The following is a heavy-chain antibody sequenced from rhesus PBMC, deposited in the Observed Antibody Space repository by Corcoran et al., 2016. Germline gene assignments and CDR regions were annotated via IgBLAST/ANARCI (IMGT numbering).Heavy chain of an antibody. D-gene: IGHD4-23*01. V-gene: IGHV3S18*01. CDR3: VREMNTVTGIDF. CDR2: ISNTGADT. J-gene: IGHJ4*01. Sequence: EVQLVESGGGLAQPGGSLRLSCAASGFNFGGYFMDLVRQTPGRGMEWVSRISNTGADTNHADSVKGRFTISRDNGKNTLYLQMASLRIEDTAVYYCVREMNTVTGIDFWGQGVLVTVSS. CDR1: GFNFGGYF.